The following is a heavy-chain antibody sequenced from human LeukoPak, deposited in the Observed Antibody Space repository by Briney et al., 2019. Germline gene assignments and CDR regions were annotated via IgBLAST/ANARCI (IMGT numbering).Heavy chain of an antibody. J-gene: IGHJ4*02. V-gene: IGHV3-7*01. CDR1: GFTFSSYW. D-gene: IGHD6-19*01. CDR3: ATDWPVAGGPSPPFDY. Sequence: PGGSLSLSCALSGFTFSSYWTRWDRQAPGKGLEWVANIKKDGGEKYYVDSLKARSAISRANAKNSLYLKMNSLRAEDTAVYYCATDWPVAGGPSPPFDYWGQGTLVTVSS. CDR2: IKKDGGEK.